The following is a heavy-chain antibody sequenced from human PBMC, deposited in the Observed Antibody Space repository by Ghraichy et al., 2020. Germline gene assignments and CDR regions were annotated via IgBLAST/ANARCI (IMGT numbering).Heavy chain of an antibody. V-gene: IGHV1-46*01. D-gene: IGHD3-16*01. CDR3: AKSGGFWAVDY. J-gene: IGHJ4*02. Sequence: ASVKVSCKASGYTFASTHMHWVRQAPVQGLEWMGIINPSGGTTSYAQKFQGRVTMTRDTSTSTDYMELSSLRPEDTAMYYCAKSGGFWAVDYWGQGALVTVSS. CDR2: INPSGGTT. CDR1: GYTFASTH.